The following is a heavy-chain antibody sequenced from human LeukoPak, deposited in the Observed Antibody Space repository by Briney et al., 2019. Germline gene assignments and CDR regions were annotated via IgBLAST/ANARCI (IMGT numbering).Heavy chain of an antibody. CDR3: ARGNSNYFNYYMDV. CDR2: IRYDGSNK. J-gene: IGHJ6*03. D-gene: IGHD4-11*01. Sequence: GGSLRLSCAASGFTFSSYGMHWVRQAPGKGLEWVAFIRYDGSNKYYADSVKGRFTISRDNSKNTLYLQMNSLRAEDTAVYYCARGNSNYFNYYMDVWGKGTTVTVSS. CDR1: GFTFSSYG. V-gene: IGHV3-30*02.